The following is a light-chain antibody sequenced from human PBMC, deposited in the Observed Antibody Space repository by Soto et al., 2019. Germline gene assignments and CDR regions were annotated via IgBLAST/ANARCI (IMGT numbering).Light chain of an antibody. J-gene: IGKJ4*01. CDR3: HQYDSSPLT. Sequence: EIVLTQSPGTLSLSPGEGDTLSCRASQSMSTNYLAWYQQKSGQPPRLLIYGASIRATGIPDRFSGSGSGTDFTLTISRLEPEDFAVYYCHQYDSSPLTFGGGAKVEIK. CDR2: GAS. CDR1: QSMSTNY. V-gene: IGKV3-20*01.